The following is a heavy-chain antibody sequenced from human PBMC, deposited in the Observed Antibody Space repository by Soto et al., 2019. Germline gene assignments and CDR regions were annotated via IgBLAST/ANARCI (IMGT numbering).Heavy chain of an antibody. J-gene: IGHJ6*02. CDR3: ARMTSSSWYFGYYYYGMDV. D-gene: IGHD6-13*01. CDR1: EFSLSNARMG. V-gene: IGHV2-26*01. CDR2: IFSNDEK. Sequence: SGPTQVNPTETLTLTCTVSEFSLSNARMGVSWIRQPPGKALEWLAHIFSNDEKSYSTSLKSRLTISKDTSKSQVVLTMTNMDPVDTATYYCARMTSSSWYFGYYYYGMDVWGQGTTVTVSS.